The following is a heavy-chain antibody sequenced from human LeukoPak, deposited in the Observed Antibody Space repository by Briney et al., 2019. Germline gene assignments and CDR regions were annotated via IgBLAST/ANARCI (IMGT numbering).Heavy chain of an antibody. CDR3: ARFGVSYYYYYTDV. V-gene: IGHV4-59*01. Sequence: SETLSLTCTVSGGSISSYYWSWIRQPQGKGLEWIGYIYYSGGTNYNPSLKSRVTISVDTSKNQFSLKLSSVTAADTAVYYCARFGVSYYYYYTDVWGQGTLVTVSS. J-gene: IGHJ6*03. CDR2: IYYSGGT. D-gene: IGHD3-16*01. CDR1: GGSISSYY.